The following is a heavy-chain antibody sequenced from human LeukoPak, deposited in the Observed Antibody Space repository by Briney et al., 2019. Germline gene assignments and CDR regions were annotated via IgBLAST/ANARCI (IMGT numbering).Heavy chain of an antibody. D-gene: IGHD3-10*01. CDR3: ARTYGSGSYYEDY. Sequence: SETLSLTCTVSGGSISSSAYYWGWIRQPPGKGLEWIGTIYYIGNTYYNPSLKSRVTISVDTSKNQFSLKLSSVTAADTAVYYCARTYGSGSYYEDYWGQGTLVTVSS. CDR1: GGSISSSAYY. J-gene: IGHJ4*02. CDR2: IYYIGNT. V-gene: IGHV4-39*07.